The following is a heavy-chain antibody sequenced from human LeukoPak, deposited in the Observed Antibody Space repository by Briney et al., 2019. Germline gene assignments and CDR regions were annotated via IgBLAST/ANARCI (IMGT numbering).Heavy chain of an antibody. CDR2: IYSGGST. D-gene: IGHD1-1*01. CDR1: GFTVSSNH. Sequence: PGGSLRLSCAASGFTVSSNHMSWVRQAPGKGLEWVSVIYSGGSTYYADSVKGRFTISRDNSKNTLYLQMNSLRAEDTAVYYCARGPTTNDYFDYWGQGTLVTVSS. V-gene: IGHV3-53*01. CDR3: ARGPTTNDYFDY. J-gene: IGHJ4*02.